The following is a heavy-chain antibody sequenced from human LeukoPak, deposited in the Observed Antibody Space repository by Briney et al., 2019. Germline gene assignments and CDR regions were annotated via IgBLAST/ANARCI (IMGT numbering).Heavy chain of an antibody. J-gene: IGHJ6*03. V-gene: IGHV1-46*01. CDR1: GYTFTMYY. CDR3: ARERRGGLSGSVGGLFASYYTYYYMDV. D-gene: IGHD3-16*01. CDR2: INPGDGAT. Sequence: ASVKVSCKASGYTFTMYYIHWVRQAPGQGFEWMGMINPGDGATTYAQRFRGRVTVTRDMSTTTVYMDLRSLRSEDTAGYFCARERRGGLSGSVGGLFASYYTYYYMDVWGRGTTVTVSS.